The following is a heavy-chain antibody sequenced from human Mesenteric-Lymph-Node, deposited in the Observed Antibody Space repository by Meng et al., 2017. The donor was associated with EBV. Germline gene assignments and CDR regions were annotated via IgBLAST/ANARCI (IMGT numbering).Heavy chain of an antibody. Sequence: QADLQRWGAGLLTPSETMSLTCAVYGGSFSGYYWTWIRQPPETGLEWIGEINHNGVADYNPSLKSRVTISVDTSKNQFSLRLTSVTAADTAVYYCARGHMWDNKFDPWGQGTLVTVSS. CDR1: GGSFSGYY. J-gene: IGHJ5*02. D-gene: IGHD1-26*01. CDR3: ARGHMWDNKFDP. V-gene: IGHV4-34*01. CDR2: INHNGVA.